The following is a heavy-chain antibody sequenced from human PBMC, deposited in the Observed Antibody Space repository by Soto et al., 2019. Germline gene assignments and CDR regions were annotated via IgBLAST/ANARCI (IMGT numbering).Heavy chain of an antibody. D-gene: IGHD5-12*01. Sequence: EVQLLESGGGLVQPGGSLRLSCAPSGFTFSSYAMSWVRQAPGKGLEWVSTISGSGGNTYSADSVKGRFTVSRDNSNNTLYLQMNSLRAEDTAVYFCAKGATVYSGYVPLWYYGVDVWGQGTTVTVSS. CDR3: AKGATVYSGYVPLWYYGVDV. CDR1: GFTFSSYA. J-gene: IGHJ6*02. V-gene: IGHV3-23*01. CDR2: ISGSGGNT.